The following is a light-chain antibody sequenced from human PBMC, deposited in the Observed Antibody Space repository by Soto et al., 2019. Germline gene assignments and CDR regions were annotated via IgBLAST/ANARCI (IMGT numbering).Light chain of an antibody. J-gene: IGLJ1*01. CDR1: SSDVGAYDY. V-gene: IGLV2-14*03. Sequence: SALTKPASVSGSPGQSITISCTGTSSDVGAYDYVSWYQQHPDKAPKLMIYEVSNRPSGVSNRFSGSKSVNTATLTISGLQADDEADYYCSSYTSSSTRVFGTGTKLTVL. CDR2: EVS. CDR3: SSYTSSSTRV.